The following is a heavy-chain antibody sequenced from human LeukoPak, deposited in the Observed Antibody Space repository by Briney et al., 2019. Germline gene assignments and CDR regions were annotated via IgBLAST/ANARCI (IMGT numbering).Heavy chain of an antibody. CDR1: GDSISSFY. CDR3: ARARVGATRVFDY. D-gene: IGHD1-26*01. Sequence: PSETLSLTCTVSGDSISSFYWTWIRQPAGKGLEWIGRIYTSGSTNYNPSLKSRVTISVDTSKNQFSLKLSSVTAADTAVYYCARARVGATRVFDYWGQGTLVTVSS. V-gene: IGHV4-4*07. CDR2: IYTSGST. J-gene: IGHJ4*02.